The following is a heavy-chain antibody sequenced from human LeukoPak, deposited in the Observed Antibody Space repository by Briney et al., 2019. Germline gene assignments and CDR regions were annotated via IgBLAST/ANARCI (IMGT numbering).Heavy chain of an antibody. J-gene: IGHJ4*02. CDR2: ISGSGGST. V-gene: IGHV3-23*01. D-gene: IGHD6-13*01. Sequence: GGSLRLSCAASGFDFTVYWMTWVRQAPGKGLEWVSAISGSGGSTYYADSVEGRFTISRDNSKNTLYLQMNSLRAEDTAVYYCAKDRYSIAAAGDYWGQGTLVTVSS. CDR3: AKDRYSIAAAGDY. CDR1: GFDFTVYW.